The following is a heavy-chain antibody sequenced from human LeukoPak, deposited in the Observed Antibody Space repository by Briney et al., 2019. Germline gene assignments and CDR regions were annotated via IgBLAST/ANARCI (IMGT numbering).Heavy chain of an antibody. CDR2: IYYTGGT. Sequence: SETLSLTCTLSGGSISPYYWSWIRQPPGKGLEWIGYIYYTGGTYYNPSLKSRVTISVDTSKNQYSLKLTSVTAADTAVYYCARAYYYGSGTFDIWGQGTMVTVSS. CDR3: ARAYYYGSGTFDI. V-gene: IGHV4-59*01. D-gene: IGHD3-10*01. J-gene: IGHJ3*02. CDR1: GGSISPYY.